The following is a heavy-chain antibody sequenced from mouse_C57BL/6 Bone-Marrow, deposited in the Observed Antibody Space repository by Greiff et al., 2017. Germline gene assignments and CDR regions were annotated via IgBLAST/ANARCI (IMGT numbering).Heavy chain of an antibody. Sequence: QVQLQQSGAELVRPGASVTLSCKASGYTFTDYEMHWVKQTPVHGLEWIGAIDPETGGTAYNQKFKGKAILTADKSSSTAYMELRSLTSEDSAVYYCTKGYYGSLFAYWGQGTLVTVSA. J-gene: IGHJ3*01. CDR3: TKGYYGSLFAY. CDR1: GYTFTDYE. D-gene: IGHD1-1*01. V-gene: IGHV1-15*01. CDR2: IDPETGGT.